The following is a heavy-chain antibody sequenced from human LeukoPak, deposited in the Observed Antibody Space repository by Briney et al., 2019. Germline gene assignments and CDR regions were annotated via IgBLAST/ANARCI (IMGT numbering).Heavy chain of an antibody. J-gene: IGHJ6*02. CDR3: ARMPRRWDYYYGLDV. Sequence: SETLSLTCAVYGGSFSGYYWSWIRQPPGKGLEWIGEINHSGSINYNPSLKSRVTISVDTSKNQFSLKLSSVTAADTAVYYCARMPRRWDYYYGLDVWGQGTTVTVSS. CDR2: INHSGSI. CDR1: GGSFSGYY. D-gene: IGHD4-23*01. V-gene: IGHV4-34*01.